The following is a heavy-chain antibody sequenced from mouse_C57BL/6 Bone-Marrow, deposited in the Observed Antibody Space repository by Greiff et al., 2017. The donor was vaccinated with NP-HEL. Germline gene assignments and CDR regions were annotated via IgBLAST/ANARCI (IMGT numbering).Heavy chain of an antibody. Sequence: VQLQQSGAELVKPGASVKLSCTASGFNIKDYYMHWVKQRTEQGLEWIGRIDPEDGETKYAPKFQGKATITADTSSNTADLQLSSLTSEDTAVYYCARPYYDYDLYYAMDYWGQGTSVTVSS. CDR1: GFNIKDYY. CDR3: ARPYYDYDLYYAMDY. J-gene: IGHJ4*01. D-gene: IGHD2-4*01. V-gene: IGHV14-2*01. CDR2: IDPEDGET.